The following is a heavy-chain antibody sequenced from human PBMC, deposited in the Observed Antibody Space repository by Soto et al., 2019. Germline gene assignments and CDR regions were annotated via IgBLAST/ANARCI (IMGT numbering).Heavy chain of an antibody. V-gene: IGHV3-23*01. CDR2: ISGGGDNT. CDR1: GFSFRSYA. CDR3: ARKGYAFDI. Sequence: EVQLLESGGGLVQPGGSLRLSCAASGFSFRSYAMNWVRQAPGKGLEWVSAISGGGDNTYYADSVKGRFTISRDNSKNTLYLQMNSLRAEDTAVYYCARKGYAFDIWGQGTMVTVSS. J-gene: IGHJ3*02.